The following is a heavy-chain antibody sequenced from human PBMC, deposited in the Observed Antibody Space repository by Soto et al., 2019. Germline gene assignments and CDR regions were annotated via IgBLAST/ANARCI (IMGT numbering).Heavy chain of an antibody. CDR2: IFSSGST. CDR3: AREGSYSAYNFAHGIQLWSFDF. V-gene: IGHV4-4*07. CDR1: GGSINTFY. D-gene: IGHD5-12*01. J-gene: IGHJ4*02. Sequence: QVRLQESGPGLLKPSETLSLTCTVSGGSINTFYWSWVRQPAGKGLEWIGRIFSSGSTSFNPSLESRVAMSVDTSKTHFSLNLSSVTAADMAVYYCAREGSYSAYNFAHGIQLWSFDFCGQGALVTVSS.